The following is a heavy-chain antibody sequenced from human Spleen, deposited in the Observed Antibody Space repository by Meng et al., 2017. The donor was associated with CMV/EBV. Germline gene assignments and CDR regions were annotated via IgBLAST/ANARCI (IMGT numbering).Heavy chain of an antibody. D-gene: IGHD7-27*01. V-gene: IGHV1-2*02. CDR3: ARDNNGGPDY. Sequence: ASVKVSCKTSGYTFTAHYFHWVRQAPGQGLEWMGWIHPHRGDTNYAQQFQGRVTLTRDTSINTGYMELTRLTSDETAVYYCARDNNGGPDYWGQGTLVTVSS. CDR1: GYTFTAHY. CDR2: IHPHRGDT. J-gene: IGHJ4*02.